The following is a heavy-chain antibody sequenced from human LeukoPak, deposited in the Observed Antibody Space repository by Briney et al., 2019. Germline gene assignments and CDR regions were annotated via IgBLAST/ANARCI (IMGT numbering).Heavy chain of an antibody. CDR2: IYHSGST. Sequence: SETLSLTCTVSGYSISSGYYWGWIRQPPGKGLEWIGSIYHSGSTYYNPSLKSRVTISVDTSKNQFSLKLSSVTAADTAVYYCAALRTHYWYFDLWGRGTLVTVSS. J-gene: IGHJ2*01. CDR3: AALRTHYWYFDL. CDR1: GYSISSGYY. D-gene: IGHD3-16*01. V-gene: IGHV4-38-2*02.